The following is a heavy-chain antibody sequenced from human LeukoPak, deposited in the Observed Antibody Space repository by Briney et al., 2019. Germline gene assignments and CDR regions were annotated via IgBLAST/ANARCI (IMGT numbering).Heavy chain of an antibody. CDR3: ARGVMPQLPDWFDP. CDR1: GFTFSSYS. V-gene: IGHV3-21*01. D-gene: IGHD2-2*01. J-gene: IGHJ5*02. CDR2: ISSGSSYI. Sequence: GVSLRLSCASSGFTFSSYSMNWVRQAPGKGLEWVSSISSGSSYIYYADSVKGRFTISRDNAKNSLYLQMNSLRAEDTAVYYCARGVMPQLPDWFDPWGQGTLVTVPS.